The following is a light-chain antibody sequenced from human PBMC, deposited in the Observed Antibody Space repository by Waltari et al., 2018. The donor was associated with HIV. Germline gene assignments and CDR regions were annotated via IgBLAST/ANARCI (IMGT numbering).Light chain of an antibody. CDR3: GVDHGRGTDFVWV. CDR1: TGYRDCT. Sequence: PVLTQQPPASASLGPSVTPTCTLSTGYRDCTLDRYQQRPGTGPRLVLRVGTGGIVGSKGEDIPDRFSVLGSGLNRTLTITNIQEEDESVYHCGVDHGRGTDFVWVFGGGTKLTVL. V-gene: IGLV9-49*01. CDR2: VGTGGIVG. J-gene: IGLJ3*02.